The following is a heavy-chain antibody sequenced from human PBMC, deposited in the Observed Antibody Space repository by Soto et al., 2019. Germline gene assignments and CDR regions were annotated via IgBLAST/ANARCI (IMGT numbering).Heavy chain of an antibody. D-gene: IGHD2-2*01. CDR3: AKKTLYCSSTSCRAPFDY. CDR1: GFTFSSYA. V-gene: IGHV3-23*01. CDR2: ISGSGGST. J-gene: IGHJ4*02. Sequence: PGGSLRLSCAASGFTFSSYAMSWVRQAPGKGLEWVSAISGSGGSTYYADSVKGRFTISRDNSKNTLYLQMNSLRAEDTAVYYCAKKTLYCSSTSCRAPFDYWGQGTLVTVS.